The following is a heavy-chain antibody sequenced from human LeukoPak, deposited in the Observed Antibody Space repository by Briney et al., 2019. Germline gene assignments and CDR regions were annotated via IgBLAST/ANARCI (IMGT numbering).Heavy chain of an antibody. CDR3: ARVRIQLWLDY. CDR2: IYSGGST. J-gene: IGHJ4*02. D-gene: IGHD5-18*01. V-gene: IGHV3-53*01. CDR1: GFTVSSNY. Sequence: GGSLILSCAASGFTVSSNYMSWVRHAPGKGLEWVSVIYSGGSTYYSDSVKGRFTISRDNSKNTLYLQMNSLRAEDTAVYYCARVRIQLWLDYWGQGTLVTVSS.